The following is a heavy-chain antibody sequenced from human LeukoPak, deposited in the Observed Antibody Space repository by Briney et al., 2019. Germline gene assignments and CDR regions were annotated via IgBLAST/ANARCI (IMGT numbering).Heavy chain of an antibody. CDR2: IYTSKSM. Sequence: SETLSLTCTVSGGSLSSSSYYWGWIRQPAGKGLEWIGHIYTSKSMNYNPSLKSRVTISVDTSKNQFSLKLTSVTAADTAVYYCTKGRGIWGQGTLVTVSS. CDR1: GGSLSSSSYY. D-gene: IGHD3-10*01. CDR3: TKGRGI. V-gene: IGHV4-61*09. J-gene: IGHJ4*02.